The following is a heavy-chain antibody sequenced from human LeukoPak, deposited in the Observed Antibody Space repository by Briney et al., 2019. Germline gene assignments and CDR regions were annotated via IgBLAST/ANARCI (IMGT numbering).Heavy chain of an antibody. CDR3: ARDLRYYVAMDV. V-gene: IGHV3-23*01. D-gene: IGHD3-10*02. Sequence: GGSLRLSCEASGFTFSAYAMTWVRQAPGKGLEWVSSIGSDNKPHYSESVKGRFAISRDSSKNTLFLQLHNLRVEDTALYYCARDLRYYVAMDVWGQGTRSPSP. J-gene: IGHJ6*02. CDR1: GFTFSAYA. CDR2: IGSDNKP.